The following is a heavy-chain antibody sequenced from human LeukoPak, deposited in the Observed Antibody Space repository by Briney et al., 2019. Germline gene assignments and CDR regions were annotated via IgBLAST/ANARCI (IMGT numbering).Heavy chain of an antibody. CDR1: GFTFSTYA. CDR2: IWYDGSTK. Sequence: GGSLRLSCSASGFTFSTYAMHWLRQAPGKGLEWVAVIWYDGSTKYYAESVKGRFTISRDNSKNTMYVQMNSLRVEDTAVYYCARGRGCSSMSCYPDYWGQGTLVTVSS. V-gene: IGHV3-33*01. D-gene: IGHD2-2*01. CDR3: ARGRGCSSMSCYPDY. J-gene: IGHJ4*02.